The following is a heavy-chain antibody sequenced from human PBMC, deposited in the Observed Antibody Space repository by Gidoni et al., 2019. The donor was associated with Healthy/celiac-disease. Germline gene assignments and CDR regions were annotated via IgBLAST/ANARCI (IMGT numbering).Heavy chain of an antibody. V-gene: IGHV5-51*01. Sequence: EVQLVQSGAEVKKPGESLKISCKGSGYSFTSYWIGRVRQRSGKGLEWMGIIYPGESDTRYSPSLQGQVTISADKSISTAYLQWSSLKASDTARYYCARPRYEGPAEYFQHWGQGTLVTVSS. J-gene: IGHJ1*01. CDR2: IYPGESDT. CDR3: ARPRYEGPAEYFQH. CDR1: GYSFTSYW. D-gene: IGHD1-1*01.